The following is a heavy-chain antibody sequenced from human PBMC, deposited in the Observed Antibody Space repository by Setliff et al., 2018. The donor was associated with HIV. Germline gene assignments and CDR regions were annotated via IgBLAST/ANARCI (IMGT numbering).Heavy chain of an antibody. Sequence: PSETLSLTCTVSGGSITSSYWSWIRQPAGKGLEWIGRIYTSGSTNYNPSLKSRVTMSIDTSKKQFSLKLASVTAADTAVYYCARDRTEFVDGGYYPYYFDSWGQGLLVTVSS. CDR3: ARDRTEFVDGGYYPYYFDS. V-gene: IGHV4-4*07. CDR2: IYTSGST. J-gene: IGHJ4*02. CDR1: GGSITSSY. D-gene: IGHD3-22*01.